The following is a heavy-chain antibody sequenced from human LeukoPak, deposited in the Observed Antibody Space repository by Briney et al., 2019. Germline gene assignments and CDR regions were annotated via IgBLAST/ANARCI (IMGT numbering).Heavy chain of an antibody. CDR3: ARHRNSDCCSGYRSPPDY. V-gene: IGHV5-51*01. CDR2: SYADDSDT. D-gene: IGHD3-3*01. J-gene: IGHJ4*02. Sequence: GESLKISCKGCGYSFTTYWIGWVRQMPGKGLEWMGISYADDSDTRYSPSFQGQVTISADKSINTAYLQWSSLKASDTAMYYCARHRNSDCCSGYRSPPDYWRQGNLVTVSS. CDR1: GYSFTTYW.